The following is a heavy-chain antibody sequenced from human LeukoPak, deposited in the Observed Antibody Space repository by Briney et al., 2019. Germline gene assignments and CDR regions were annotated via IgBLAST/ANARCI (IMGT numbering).Heavy chain of an antibody. J-gene: IGHJ4*02. V-gene: IGHV3-48*03. CDR3: ALLAVASDFDY. CDR1: RFSFSSFE. CDR2: IDYTGRTK. Sequence: PGGSLRLSCAGSRFSFSSFEINWVRQTPGKGLEWIANIDYTGRTKYYADPVKGRFTISRDNARNSLYLQMSSLRVEDTAVYYCALLAVASDFDYWGQGARVTVS. D-gene: IGHD6-19*01.